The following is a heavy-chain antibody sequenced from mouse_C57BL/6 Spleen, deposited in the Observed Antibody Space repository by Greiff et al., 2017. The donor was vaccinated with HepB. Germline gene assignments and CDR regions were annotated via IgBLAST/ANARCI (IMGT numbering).Heavy chain of an antibody. J-gene: IGHJ3*01. CDR2: ISYDGSN. V-gene: IGHV3-6*01. CDR1: GYSITSGYY. D-gene: IGHD6-2*01. Sequence: EVQLQQSGPGLVKPSQSLSLTCSVTGYSITSGYYWNWIRQFPGNKLEWMGYISYDGSNNYNPSLKNRISITRDTSKNQFFLKLNSVTTEDTATYYCARDLLGIRNWVAYWGQGTLVTVSA. CDR3: ARDLLGIRNWVAY.